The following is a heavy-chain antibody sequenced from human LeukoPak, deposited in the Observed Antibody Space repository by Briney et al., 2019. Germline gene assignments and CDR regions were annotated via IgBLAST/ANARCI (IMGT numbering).Heavy chain of an antibody. CDR1: GGSFSGYY. Sequence: SETLSLTCAVYGGSFSGYYWSWIRQPPGKGPEWIGEINHSGSTNYNPSLKSRVTISVDTSKNQFSLKLSSVTAADTAVYYCARGVRYCSSTSCSPSNYYYGMDVWGQGTTVTVSS. D-gene: IGHD2-2*01. V-gene: IGHV4-34*01. J-gene: IGHJ6*02. CDR2: INHSGST. CDR3: ARGVRYCSSTSCSPSNYYYGMDV.